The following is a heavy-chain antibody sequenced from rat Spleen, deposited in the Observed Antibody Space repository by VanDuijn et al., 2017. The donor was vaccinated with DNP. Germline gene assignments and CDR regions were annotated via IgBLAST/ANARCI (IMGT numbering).Heavy chain of an antibody. D-gene: IGHD4-3*01. CDR3: VRWNSGHFDY. Sequence: EVQLVESGGRLVQPGRSLKLSCAASGFTFSDYYMAWVRQAPTRGLEWVAYIGSDGYAPYYGVSVKGRFTISRDNAKSTLYLQMNSLRSEDMATYYCVRWNSGHFDYWGQGVMVTVSS. CDR1: GFTFSDYY. CDR2: IGSDGYAP. J-gene: IGHJ2*01. V-gene: IGHV5-22*01.